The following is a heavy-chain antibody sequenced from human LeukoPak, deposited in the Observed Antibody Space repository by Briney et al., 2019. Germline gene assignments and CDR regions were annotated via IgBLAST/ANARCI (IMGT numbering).Heavy chain of an antibody. Sequence: PSETLSLTCTVSGGSISFYYWSWLRQPPGKGLECIGYIYYSGSTNYNPSLKSRVTISVDTSKNQFSLKLSSVTAADTAVYYCARFGGYYFDYWGQGTLVTVSS. CDR1: GGSISFYY. V-gene: IGHV4-59*08. CDR3: ARFGGYYFDY. CDR2: IYYSGST. J-gene: IGHJ4*02. D-gene: IGHD3-16*01.